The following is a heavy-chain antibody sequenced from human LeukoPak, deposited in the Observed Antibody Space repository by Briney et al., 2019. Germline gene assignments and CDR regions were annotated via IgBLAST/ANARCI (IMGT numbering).Heavy chain of an antibody. CDR2: ISTYNGNT. D-gene: IGHD3-10*01. CDR3: AIVSDYYYMDV. CDR1: GYTFTSYG. J-gene: IGHJ6*03. Sequence: ASVKVSCKASGYTFTSYGIIWVRQAPGQGLEWMGWISTYNGNTNYAQKIQGRVTMTTDTSTSTAYMELRSLRSDDTAVYYCAIVSDYYYMDVWGKGTTVTVSS. V-gene: IGHV1-18*01.